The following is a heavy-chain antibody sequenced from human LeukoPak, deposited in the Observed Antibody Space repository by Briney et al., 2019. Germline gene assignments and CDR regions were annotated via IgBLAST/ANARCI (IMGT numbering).Heavy chain of an antibody. CDR1: GYTFTGYY. V-gene: IGHV1-2*02. D-gene: IGHD1-26*01. CDR3: AREFAGRSYFDY. J-gene: IGHJ4*02. CDR2: IYPNSGGT. Sequence: ASVKVSCKASGYTFTGYYMHWVRQAPGQGLEWMGWIYPNSGGTNYAQKFQGRVTMTRDTSISTAYMELSRLRSDDTAVYYCAREFAGRSYFDYWGQGTLVTVSS.